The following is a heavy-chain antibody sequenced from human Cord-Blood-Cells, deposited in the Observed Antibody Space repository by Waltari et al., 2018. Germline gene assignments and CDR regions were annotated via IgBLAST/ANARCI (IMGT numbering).Heavy chain of an antibody. D-gene: IGHD6-13*01. Sequence: QVQLQASGPGLVKPSETLSLTCAVSGYSISSGYYWGWIRQPPGKGLEWIGSIYHSGSTYYNPSLKSRVTISVDTSKNQFSLKLSSVTAADTAVYYCARGIAAAGTAFDIWGQGTMVTVSS. CDR2: IYHSGST. CDR3: ARGIAAAGTAFDI. J-gene: IGHJ3*02. CDR1: GYSISSGYY. V-gene: IGHV4-38-2*01.